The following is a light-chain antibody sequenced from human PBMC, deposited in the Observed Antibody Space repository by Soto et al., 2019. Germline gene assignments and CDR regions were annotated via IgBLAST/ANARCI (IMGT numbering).Light chain of an antibody. V-gene: IGLV2-14*01. CDR3: SSYASRSTGV. CDR1: SSDVGSYND. J-gene: IGLJ3*02. Sequence: QSVLTQPASVSGSPGQSVTISCSGSSSDVGSYNDVSWYQRHPGKAPKLMIYDVNNRPSGVSNRFSGYKSGNTASLTISGLEAEDEADSFCSSYASRSTGVFGGGTKLTVL. CDR2: DVN.